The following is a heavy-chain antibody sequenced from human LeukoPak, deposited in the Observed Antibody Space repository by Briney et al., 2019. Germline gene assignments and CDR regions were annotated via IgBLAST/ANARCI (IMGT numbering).Heavy chain of an antibody. CDR1: GFTFSSYS. J-gene: IGHJ4*02. V-gene: IGHV3-21*01. Sequence: PGGSLRLSCAASGFTFSSYSMNWVRQAPGKGLEWVSSISSSSSYIYYADSVKGRFTISRDNAKNSLYLQMNSLRAEDTAVYYCARDFLIGDYDSSGQLFDYWGQGTLVTVSS. CDR2: ISSSSSYI. D-gene: IGHD3-22*01. CDR3: ARDFLIGDYDSSGQLFDY.